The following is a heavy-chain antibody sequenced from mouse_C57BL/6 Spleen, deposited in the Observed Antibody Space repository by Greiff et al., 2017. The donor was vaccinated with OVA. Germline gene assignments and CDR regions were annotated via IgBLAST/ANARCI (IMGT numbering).Heavy chain of an antibody. V-gene: IGHV5-12*01. CDR1: GFTFSDYY. Sequence: EVKLQESGGGLVQPGGSLKLSCAASGFTFSDYYMYWVRQTPEKRLEWVAYISNGGGSTYYPDTVKGRFTISRDNAKNTLYLQMSRLKSEDTAMYYCARPLIYYDYSFAYWGQGTLVTVSA. D-gene: IGHD2-4*01. CDR3: ARPLIYYDYSFAY. CDR2: ISNGGGST. J-gene: IGHJ3*01.